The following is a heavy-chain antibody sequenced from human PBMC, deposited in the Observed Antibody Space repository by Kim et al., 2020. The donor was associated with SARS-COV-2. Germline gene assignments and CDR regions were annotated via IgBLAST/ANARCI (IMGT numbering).Heavy chain of an antibody. J-gene: IGHJ6*02. V-gene: IGHV3-30*18. CDR1: GFTFSSYG. CDR3: ANLKVGATYYHYGMDV. D-gene: IGHD1-26*01. Sequence: GGSLRLSCAASGFTFSSYGMHWVRQAPGKGLEWVAVISYDGSNQYYADSVKGRFTISRDNSKNTLYLQMNSLRAEDTAVYYCANLKVGATYYHYGMDVWGQGTTVTVSS. CDR2: ISYDGSNQ.